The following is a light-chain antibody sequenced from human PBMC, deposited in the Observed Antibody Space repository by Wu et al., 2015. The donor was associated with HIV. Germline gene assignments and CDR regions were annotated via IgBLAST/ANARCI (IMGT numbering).Light chain of an antibody. CDR3: TIEQFSLT. CDR2: DAS. J-gene: IGKJ5*01. CDR1: QDISTY. V-gene: IGKV1-13*02. Sequence: AIQLTQSPSSLSASIGDRVNITCRASQDISTYLAWYQQTPGKAPRVLIYDASTLQSGVSSRFSGSGSGADFTLTISGLQREDFAVYFVTIEQFSLTFGQGSRLEI.